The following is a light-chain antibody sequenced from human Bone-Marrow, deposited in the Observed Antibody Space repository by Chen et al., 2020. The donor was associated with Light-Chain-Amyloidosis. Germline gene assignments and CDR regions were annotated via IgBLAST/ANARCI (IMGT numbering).Light chain of an antibody. Sequence: SYELTQPPSVSVSPGQTARITCSGDDLPTKYAYCYQPKPGQAPVLVIHRDTERPSGISERFSGSSSGTPATLPISGVQAEDEADYHCQSADSSGTYEVIFGGGTKLTVL. CDR3: QSADSSGTYEVI. J-gene: IGLJ2*01. CDR2: RDT. CDR1: DLPTKY. V-gene: IGLV3-25*03.